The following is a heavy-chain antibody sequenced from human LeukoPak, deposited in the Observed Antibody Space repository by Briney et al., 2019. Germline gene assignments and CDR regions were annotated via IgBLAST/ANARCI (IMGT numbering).Heavy chain of an antibody. Sequence: ASVTVSCKASGYTFTGYYMHWVRQAPGQGLEWMGWINPNSGGTNYAQNFQGRVTMTRDTSISTAYMEVSRLRSDDTAVYYCARGYCSGGSCPFGYWGQGTLVTVSS. D-gene: IGHD2-15*01. J-gene: IGHJ4*02. V-gene: IGHV1-2*02. CDR2: INPNSGGT. CDR1: GYTFTGYY. CDR3: ARGYCSGGSCPFGY.